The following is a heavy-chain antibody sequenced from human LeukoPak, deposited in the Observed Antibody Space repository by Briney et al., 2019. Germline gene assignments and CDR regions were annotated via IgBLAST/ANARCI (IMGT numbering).Heavy chain of an antibody. D-gene: IGHD2-8*01. J-gene: IGHJ4*02. CDR1: EYTFTNYD. Sequence: ASVKVSCKTSEYTFTNYDINWVRQATGQGLEWMGRMNPNNGNTGYAQKFQGRVTMTRATSISTAYMELSSLTFEDTAVYYCTRSVRNGHIDYWGPGTLVTVSS. CDR2: MNPNNGNT. V-gene: IGHV1-8*01. CDR3: TRSVRNGHIDY.